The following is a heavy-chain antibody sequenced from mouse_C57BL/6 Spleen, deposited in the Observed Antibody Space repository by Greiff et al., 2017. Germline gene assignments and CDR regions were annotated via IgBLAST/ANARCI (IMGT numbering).Heavy chain of an antibody. V-gene: IGHV1-82*01. CDR1: GYAFSSSW. J-gene: IGHJ1*03. Sequence: VQGVESGPELVKPGASVKISCKASGYAFSSSWMNWVKQRPGKGLEWIGRIYPGDGDTNYNGKFKGKATLTADKSSSTAYMQLSSLTSEDSAVYFCASHYYGSSWYFDVWGTGTTVTVSS. D-gene: IGHD1-1*01. CDR3: ASHYYGSSWYFDV. CDR2: IYPGDGDT.